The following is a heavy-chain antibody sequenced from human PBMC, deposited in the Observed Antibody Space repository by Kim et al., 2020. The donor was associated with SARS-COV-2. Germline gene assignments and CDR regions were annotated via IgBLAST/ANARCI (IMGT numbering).Heavy chain of an antibody. CDR2: IYYSGST. J-gene: IGHJ6*02. CDR1: GGYISSYY. V-gene: IGHV4-59*08. Sequence: SETLSLTCTVSGGYISSYYWSWIRQPPGKGLEWIGYIYYSGSTNYNPSLKSRVTISVDTSKNQFSLKLSSVTAADTAVYYCASLYGSGTYYYYGMDVWG. CDR3: ASLYGSGTYYYYGMDV. D-gene: IGHD3-10*01.